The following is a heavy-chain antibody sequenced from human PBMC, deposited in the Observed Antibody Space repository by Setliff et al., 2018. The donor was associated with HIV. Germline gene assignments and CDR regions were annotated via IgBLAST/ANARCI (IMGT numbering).Heavy chain of an antibody. CDR2: ISSSGRTI. D-gene: IGHD4-4*01. Sequence: PGGSLRLSCEAFGFTLKDYSMNWVRQAPGKGLEWLSYISSSGRTIYYVDSVKGRFTISRDNAKNSLYLQMNSLRAEDTAVYYCARDDYMLYSYYYGMDVWGQGTTVTVSS. CDR3: ARDDYMLYSYYYGMDV. V-gene: IGHV3-48*04. J-gene: IGHJ6*02. CDR1: GFTLKDYS.